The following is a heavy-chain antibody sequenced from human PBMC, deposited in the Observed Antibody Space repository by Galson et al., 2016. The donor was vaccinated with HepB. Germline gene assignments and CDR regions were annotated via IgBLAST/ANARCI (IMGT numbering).Heavy chain of an antibody. CDR3: AREYQNDYYDSSGYKYYFDS. CDR1: GGSISSYY. D-gene: IGHD3-22*01. Sequence: ETLSLTCTVSGGSISSYYWSWIRQSPGKGLECIGYISYSGSTNYNPSLKSRVTISLDTSKNQFFLKLSSVTAADTAVYYCAREYQNDYYDSSGYKYYFDSWGQGTLVTVSS. CDR2: ISYSGST. V-gene: IGHV4-59*01. J-gene: IGHJ4*02.